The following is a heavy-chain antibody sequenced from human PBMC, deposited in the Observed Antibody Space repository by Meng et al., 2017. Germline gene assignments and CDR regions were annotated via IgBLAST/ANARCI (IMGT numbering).Heavy chain of an antibody. V-gene: IGHV3-66*02. D-gene: IGHD2-2*02. Sequence: GGSLRLSCAASGFTVSSNYMSWVRQAPGKGLEWVSVIYSGGSTYYADSVKGRLTISRDNSKNTLYLQMNSLRAEDTAVYYCASHTPRDDAFDIWGQGTMVTVSS. CDR1: GFTVSSNY. J-gene: IGHJ3*02. CDR2: IYSGGST. CDR3: ASHTPRDDAFDI.